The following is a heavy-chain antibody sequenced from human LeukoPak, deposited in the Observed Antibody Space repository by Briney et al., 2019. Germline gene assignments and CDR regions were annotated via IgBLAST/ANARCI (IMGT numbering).Heavy chain of an antibody. CDR3: TRYNNDHFDY. D-gene: IGHD1-14*01. J-gene: IGHJ4*02. CDR1: GFTFGGYG. CDR2: IAYDGSRA. Sequence: GGSLRLSCAGSGFTFGGYGMHWFRQTPGKGLEWVAVIAYDGSRAFYADSVKGRFTISRDNSKNTMSVQMDDLRAEDTAVYYCTRYNNDHFDYWGQGTLVTVSS. V-gene: IGHV3-33*01.